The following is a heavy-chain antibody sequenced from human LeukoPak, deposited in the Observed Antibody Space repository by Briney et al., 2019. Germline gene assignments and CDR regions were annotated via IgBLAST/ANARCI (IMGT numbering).Heavy chain of an antibody. Sequence: GASVTVSCKASGYTFTSYGISWVRQAPGQGLEWMGWISAYNGNTNYAQKLQGRVTMTTDTSTSTAYMELRSLRSDDTAVYYCARVVSEVLRFLEWLSDFTWFDPWGQGTLVTVSS. D-gene: IGHD3-3*01. CDR2: ISAYNGNT. J-gene: IGHJ5*02. CDR3: ARVVSEVLRFLEWLSDFTWFDP. V-gene: IGHV1-18*01. CDR1: GYTFTSYG.